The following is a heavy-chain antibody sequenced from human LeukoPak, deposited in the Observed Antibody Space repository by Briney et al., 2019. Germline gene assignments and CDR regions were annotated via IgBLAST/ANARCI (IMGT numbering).Heavy chain of an antibody. CDR3: ARDSNLYYYMDV. CDR2: IKQDGSGK. CDR1: GFTFSTYS. V-gene: IGHV3-7*01. Sequence: PGGSLRLSCAASGFTFSTYSMSWVRQAPGKGLEWVANIKQDGSGKYYVDSVKGRFTISRDNAKNSLYLQMNSLRAEDTAVYFCARDSNLYYYMDVWGKGTTVTISS. J-gene: IGHJ6*03.